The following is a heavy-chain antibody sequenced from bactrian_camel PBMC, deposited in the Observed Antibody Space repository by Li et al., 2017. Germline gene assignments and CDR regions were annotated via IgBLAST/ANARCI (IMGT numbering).Heavy chain of an antibody. D-gene: IGHD5*01. CDR1: GYTYRWNGG. Sequence: HVQLVESGGGSVQAGGSLRLSCVASGYTYRWNGGLAWFRQGPGEEREGIAAICTGVGITYYDDSVKDRFTIQDNPEHAVDLQMNSLKPEDTAMYYCAAARIGFPSLARYLYDYWGRGTQVTVS. CDR2: ICTGVGIT. CDR3: AAARIGFPSLARYLYDY. J-gene: IGHJ4*01. V-gene: IGHV3S61*01.